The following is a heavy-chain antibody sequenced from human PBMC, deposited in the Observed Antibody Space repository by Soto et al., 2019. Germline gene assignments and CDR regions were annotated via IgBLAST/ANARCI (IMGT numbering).Heavy chain of an antibody. Sequence: EVQLEPAGAEVKKPGESLRISCQGSGYTFSSYWISWVRQMPGKGLEWVGKIDPSDSYTEYSPSFQGHVTFSANKSNSTASLQWTSLKASDTAIYYCACLHPGWGTRPAFDTWGQGTMVTVSS. D-gene: IGHD3-16*01. CDR3: ACLHPGWGTRPAFDT. V-gene: IGHV5-10-1*03. CDR2: IDPSDSYT. CDR1: GYTFSSYW. J-gene: IGHJ3*02.